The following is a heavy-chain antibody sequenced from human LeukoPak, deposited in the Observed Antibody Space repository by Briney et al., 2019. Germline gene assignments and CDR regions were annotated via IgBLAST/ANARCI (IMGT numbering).Heavy chain of an antibody. D-gene: IGHD3-10*01. CDR1: GFTFSSYS. J-gene: IGHJ3*02. Sequence: GGSLRLSCAASGFTFSSYSMNWVGQGPGEGLEGVSYINSASNLIHYADSVKGRFTISRDNAKNSLNLQMNSLRDEDTAVYYCAREGYYGAFDIWGQGTVVTVSS. V-gene: IGHV3-48*02. CDR2: INSASNLI. CDR3: AREGYYGAFDI.